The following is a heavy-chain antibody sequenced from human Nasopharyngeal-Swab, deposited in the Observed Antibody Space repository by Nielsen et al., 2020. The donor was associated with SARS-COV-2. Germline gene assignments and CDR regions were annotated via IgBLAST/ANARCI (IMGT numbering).Heavy chain of an antibody. Sequence: WIRQPPGKGLEWVSYISSSGSTIYYADSVKGRFTISRDNAKNSLYLQMNSLRAEDTAVYYCARDRGSSWPNFDYWGQGTLVTVSS. CDR3: ARDRGSSWPNFDY. D-gene: IGHD6-13*01. V-gene: IGHV3-11*04. J-gene: IGHJ4*02. CDR2: ISSSGSTI.